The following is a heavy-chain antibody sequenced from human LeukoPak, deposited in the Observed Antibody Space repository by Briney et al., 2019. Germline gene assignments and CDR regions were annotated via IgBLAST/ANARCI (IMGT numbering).Heavy chain of an antibody. CDR3: ARGRIAAAGTFSYYYYMDV. Sequence: SETLSLTCTVSGGSISSYYWSWIRQPPGKGLEWIGYIYYSGSTNYNPSLKGRVTISVDTSKNQFSLKLSSVTAADTAVYYCARGRIAAAGTFSYYYYMDVWGKGTTVTVSS. CDR1: GGSISSYY. V-gene: IGHV4-59*01. CDR2: IYYSGST. D-gene: IGHD6-13*01. J-gene: IGHJ6*03.